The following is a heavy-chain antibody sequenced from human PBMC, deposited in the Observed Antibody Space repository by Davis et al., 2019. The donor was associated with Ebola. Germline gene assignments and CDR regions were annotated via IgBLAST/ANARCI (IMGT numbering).Heavy chain of an antibody. Sequence: GESLKISCAASGFTVSSNYMSWVRQAPGKGLEWVSVIYSGGSTYNADSVKGRFTISRDNSKNTVYLQMNSLRAEDTAVYYCARSGSLDYWGQGTLVTVSS. CDR1: GFTVSSNY. CDR2: IYSGGST. V-gene: IGHV3-53*05. D-gene: IGHD1-26*01. J-gene: IGHJ4*02. CDR3: ARSGSLDY.